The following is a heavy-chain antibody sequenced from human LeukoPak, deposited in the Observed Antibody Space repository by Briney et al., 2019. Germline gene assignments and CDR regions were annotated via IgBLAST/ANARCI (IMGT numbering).Heavy chain of an antibody. J-gene: IGHJ4*02. D-gene: IGHD1-26*01. V-gene: IGHV3-21*04. Sequence: PGGSLRLSCAASAFSLNAYNMNWVRQAPGKGLEWVSSISYTGTYIYYADSVKGRFTISRDNAQNSLYLQMNSLRAEDTATYYCVRDRGTYRPIDYWGQGTLVTDSS. CDR3: VRDRGTYRPIDY. CDR2: ISYTGTYI. CDR1: AFSLNAYN.